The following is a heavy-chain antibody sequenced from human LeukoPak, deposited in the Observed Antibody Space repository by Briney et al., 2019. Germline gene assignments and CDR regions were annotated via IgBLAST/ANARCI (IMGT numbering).Heavy chain of an antibody. CDR2: MKQDGSAR. J-gene: IGHJ4*01. V-gene: IGHV3-7*01. CDR1: GFTFSTYW. D-gene: IGHD1-26*01. CDR3: ARDNVGALDY. Sequence: PGGSLRLSCVASGFTFSTYWMAWVLQAPGKGLEWVANMKQDGSARHYADSVKGRFFISRDNSKNSVYLQMDSLRAEDTALYYCARDNVGALDYWGHGTLVTVSS.